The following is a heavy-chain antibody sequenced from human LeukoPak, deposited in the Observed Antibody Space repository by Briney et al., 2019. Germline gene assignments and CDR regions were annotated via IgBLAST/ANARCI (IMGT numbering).Heavy chain of an antibody. CDR3: AKDNGPWITMIVVG. CDR2: ISGSGGST. V-gene: IGHV3-23*01. CDR1: GFTFSSYA. D-gene: IGHD3-22*01. J-gene: IGHJ4*02. Sequence: PGGSLRLSCAASGFTFSSYAMSWVRQAPGKGLEWVSAISGSGGSTYYADSVKGRFTISRDNSKNTLYLQMNSLRAEDTAVYYCAKDNGPWITMIVVGWGQGTLVTVSS.